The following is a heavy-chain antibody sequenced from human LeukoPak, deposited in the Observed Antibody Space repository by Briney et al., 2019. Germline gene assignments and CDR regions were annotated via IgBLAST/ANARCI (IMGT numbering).Heavy chain of an antibody. CDR2: ISACNGKT. J-gene: IGHJ4*02. CDR3: ARWDRATAATFDY. V-gene: IGHV1-18*01. D-gene: IGHD2-15*01. CDR1: GYTFTNYG. Sequence: ASVKVSCKTSGYTFTNYGIIWVRQAPGQGLEWMGWISACNGKTNYAHKIQGRVTMTTDTSTNTAYMELRSLGSDDTAVYFCARWDRATAATFDYWGQGTLVIVSS.